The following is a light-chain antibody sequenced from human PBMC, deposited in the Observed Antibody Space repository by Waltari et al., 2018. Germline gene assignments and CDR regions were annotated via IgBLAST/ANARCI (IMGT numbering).Light chain of an antibody. J-gene: IGKJ4*01. CDR1: QSVSTIS. Sequence: EIVLTQSPGTLSLSPGGRATLSCRASQSVSTISLTWYQQKPGQAPRLLIYGTSSRATGIPDRFSGSGSETDFTLTISRLQPEDFAIYYCQQYDGIVVTFGGGTKVEI. CDR3: QQYDGIVVT. V-gene: IGKV3-20*01. CDR2: GTS.